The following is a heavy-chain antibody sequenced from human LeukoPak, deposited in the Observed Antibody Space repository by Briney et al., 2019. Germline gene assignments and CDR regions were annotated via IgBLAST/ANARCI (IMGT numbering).Heavy chain of an antibody. J-gene: IGHJ4*02. Sequence: GGSLRLSCAASGFTFSSYGMHWVRQAPGKGLEWVAFIRYDGSNKYYADSVKGRFTISRDSSKNTLYLQMNSLRAEDTAVYYCAKDLRSYGSYSQYYFDYWGQGTLVTVSS. CDR3: AKDLRSYGSYSQYYFDY. CDR2: IRYDGSNK. V-gene: IGHV3-30*02. D-gene: IGHD1-26*01. CDR1: GFTFSSYG.